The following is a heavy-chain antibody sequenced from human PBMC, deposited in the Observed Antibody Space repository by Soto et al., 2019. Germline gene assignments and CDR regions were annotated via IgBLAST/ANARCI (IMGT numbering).Heavy chain of an antibody. J-gene: IGHJ4*02. D-gene: IGHD2-15*01. V-gene: IGHV1-18*01. CDR2: ISGYNGNS. CDR1: GYTFTSYG. Sequence: QVQLVQSGAEVKKPGASVKVSCRASGYTFTSYGISWVRQAPGQGLEWMGRISGYNGNSNYAQNLQGRVTMTTDTSTSTAYMEMRSLSSDDTAVYYCAREDIQDIVVVVVAPEGLGYWGQGTLVTVSS. CDR3: AREDIQDIVVVVVAPEGLGY.